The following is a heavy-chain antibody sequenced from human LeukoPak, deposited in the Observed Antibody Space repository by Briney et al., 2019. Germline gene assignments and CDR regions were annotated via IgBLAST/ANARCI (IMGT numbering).Heavy chain of an antibody. J-gene: IGHJ4*02. V-gene: IGHV3-23*01. Sequence: GGSVRLSCAASGFTFSSYAMSWVRQAPGKGLEWVSAISGSGGITYYADSVKGRFTISRDNSKNTLYLQMNSLRAEDTAVYYCATNQRITMVRGVIPFPYYFDYWGQGTLVTVSS. D-gene: IGHD3-10*01. CDR3: ATNQRITMVRGVIPFPYYFDY. CDR1: GFTFSSYA. CDR2: ISGSGGIT.